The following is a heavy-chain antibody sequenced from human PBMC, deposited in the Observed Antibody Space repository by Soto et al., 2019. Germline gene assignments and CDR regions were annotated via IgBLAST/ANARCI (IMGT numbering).Heavy chain of an antibody. J-gene: IGHJ3*02. CDR3: ARGWDYGDYDAAFDI. CDR2: IWYDGSNK. V-gene: IGHV3-33*01. D-gene: IGHD4-17*01. CDR1: GFTFSSYG. Sequence: QVPLVESGGGVVQPGRSLRLSCAASGFTFSSYGMHWVRQAPGKGLEWVAVIWYDGSNKYYADSVKGRFTISRDNSKNTLYRQMNSLRAEDTAVYYCARGWDYGDYDAAFDIWGQGTMVTVSS.